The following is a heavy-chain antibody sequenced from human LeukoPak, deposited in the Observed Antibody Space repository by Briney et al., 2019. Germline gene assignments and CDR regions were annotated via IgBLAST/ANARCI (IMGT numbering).Heavy chain of an antibody. V-gene: IGHV3-7*01. D-gene: IGHD2-15*01. CDR1: GLTFRSYW. CDR2: IKEDGSGK. J-gene: IGHJ4*02. Sequence: GGSLRLSCAASGLTFRSYWMTWVRQAPGKGLEWVANIKEDGSGKYYVDSVKGRFTISRDTAKNSLYLQMNSLRAEDTPVSYCARDTGCSGDSCYSFYDYWGQETLVTVSS. CDR3: ARDTGCSGDSCYSFYDY.